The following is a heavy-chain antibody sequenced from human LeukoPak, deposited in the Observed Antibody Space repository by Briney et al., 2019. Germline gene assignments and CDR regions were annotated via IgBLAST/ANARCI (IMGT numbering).Heavy chain of an antibody. Sequence: GDSLRLSCAASGFTFTNAWMSWVRQAPGKGLEWVGRITKKTDGGATDYAAPVKGRFTISRDDSKDTLYLQMNSLKTEDTAVYYCTIDLYTWGEGTLVTVSS. D-gene: IGHD2-2*02. CDR1: GFTFTNAW. V-gene: IGHV3-15*01. CDR3: TIDLYT. CDR2: ITKKTDGGAT. J-gene: IGHJ4*02.